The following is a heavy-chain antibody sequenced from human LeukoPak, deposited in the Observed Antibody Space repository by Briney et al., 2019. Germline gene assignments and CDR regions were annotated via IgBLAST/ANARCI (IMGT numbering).Heavy chain of an antibody. Sequence: ASVKVSCKASGGTFSSYAISWVRQAPGQGLEWMGGIIPIFGTANYAQKFQGRVTITTDESTSTAYMELSSLRSEDTAVYYCARSKYYYDSRYFDYWGQGTLVTVSS. CDR3: ARSKYYYDSRYFDY. D-gene: IGHD3-22*01. CDR2: IIPIFGTA. CDR1: GGTFSSYA. J-gene: IGHJ4*02. V-gene: IGHV1-69*05.